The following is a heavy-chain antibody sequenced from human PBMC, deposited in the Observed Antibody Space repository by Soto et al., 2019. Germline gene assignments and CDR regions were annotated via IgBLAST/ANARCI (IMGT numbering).Heavy chain of an antibody. CDR1: GYTFTSYA. CDR2: INAGNGNT. D-gene: IGHD3-3*01. CDR3: ARGHDSGDFWSGYSPVVSYYYYYGMDV. Sequence: QVQLVQSGAEVKKPGASVKVSCKASGYTFTSYAMHWVRQAPGQRLEWMGWINAGNGNTKYSQKFQGRVTITRDTSASTAYMELSSLRSEDTAVYYCARGHDSGDFWSGYSPVVSYYYYYGMDVWGQGTTVTVSS. J-gene: IGHJ6*02. V-gene: IGHV1-3*01.